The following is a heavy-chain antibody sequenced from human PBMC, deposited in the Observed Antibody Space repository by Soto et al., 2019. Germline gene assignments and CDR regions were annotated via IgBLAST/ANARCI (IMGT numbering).Heavy chain of an antibody. V-gene: IGHV3-23*01. Sequence: EVQLLESGGGLVQPGGSLRLSCAASGFTFSSYAMSWVRQAPGKGLEWVSAISGSGGSTYYADSVKGRFTIARDNSKNSVYLQMNSLRAEDTAVYYCAKPWAIVAARIWFDPWGQGTLVTVSS. CDR3: AKPWAIVAARIWFDP. CDR1: GFTFSSYA. J-gene: IGHJ5*02. D-gene: IGHD6-25*01. CDR2: ISGSGGST.